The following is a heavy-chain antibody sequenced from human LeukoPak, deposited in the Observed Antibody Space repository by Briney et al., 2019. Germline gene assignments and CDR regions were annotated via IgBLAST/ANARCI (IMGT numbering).Heavy chain of an antibody. CDR1: GFTVSSNY. CDR2: ISGSGGST. Sequence: GGSLRLSCAASGFTVSSNYMSWVRQAPGKGLEWVSAISGSGGSTYYADSVKGRFTISRDNSKNTLYLQMNGLRAEDTAVYYCAKDPIYCGGDCYSGDYFDYWGQGTLVTVSS. V-gene: IGHV3-23*01. D-gene: IGHD2-21*01. J-gene: IGHJ4*02. CDR3: AKDPIYCGGDCYSGDYFDY.